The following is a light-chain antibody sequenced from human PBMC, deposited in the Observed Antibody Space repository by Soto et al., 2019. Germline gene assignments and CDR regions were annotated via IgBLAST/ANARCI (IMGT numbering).Light chain of an antibody. CDR2: DAS. Sequence: EIVVTQSPATLSLSPGGRSTLSCRARQSVSRYLDLHQKNTGKAPRLLIYDASNRATGIPARLSGSGSGTDFTITISSIQTEDFAVYYCQQRSSWPITFGQGTRLEIK. CDR1: QSVSRY. V-gene: IGKV3-11*01. J-gene: IGKJ5*01. CDR3: QQRSSWPIT.